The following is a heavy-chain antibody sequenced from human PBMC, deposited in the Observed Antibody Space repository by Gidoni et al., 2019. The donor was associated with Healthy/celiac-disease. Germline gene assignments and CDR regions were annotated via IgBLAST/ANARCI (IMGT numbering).Heavy chain of an antibody. J-gene: IGHJ3*02. CDR2: IYHSGST. V-gene: IGHV4-38-2*01. CDR1: GYSISSGYY. CDR3: ASWADAWDAFDI. D-gene: IGHD3-16*01. Sequence: QVQLQESGPGLVKPSETLSLTCAVSGYSISSGYYWGWIRQPPGKGLEWIGSIYHSGSTYYNPSLKSRVTISVDTSKNQFSLKLSSVTAADTAVYYCASWADAWDAFDIWGQGTMVTVSS.